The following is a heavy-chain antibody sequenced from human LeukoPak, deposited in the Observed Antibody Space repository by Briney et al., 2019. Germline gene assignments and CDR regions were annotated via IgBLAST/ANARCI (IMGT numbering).Heavy chain of an antibody. CDR3: ARAAAMASGVDY. Sequence: SETLSLTCAVYGGSFSGYYWSWIRQPPGKGLEWIGEINHSGSTNYNPSLKSRVTISVGTSKNQFSLKLSSVTAADTAVYYCARAAAMASGVDYWGQGTLVTVSS. V-gene: IGHV4-34*01. CDR2: INHSGST. D-gene: IGHD5-18*01. CDR1: GGSFSGYY. J-gene: IGHJ4*02.